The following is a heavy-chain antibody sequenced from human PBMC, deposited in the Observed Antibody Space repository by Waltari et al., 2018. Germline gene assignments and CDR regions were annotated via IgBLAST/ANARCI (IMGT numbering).Heavy chain of an antibody. CDR2: ISPIFGTA. CDR3: ARGFYDFWSGSPPGAY. CDR1: GGTFSSYA. J-gene: IGHJ4*02. D-gene: IGHD3-3*01. Sequence: QVQLVQSGAEVKKPGSSVKVSCKASGGTFSSYAISWVRQAPGQGLEWMGGISPIFGTANYAQKFQGRATITADESTSTAYMELSSLRSEDTAVYYCARGFYDFWSGSPPGAYWGQGTRVTVSS. V-gene: IGHV1-69*01.